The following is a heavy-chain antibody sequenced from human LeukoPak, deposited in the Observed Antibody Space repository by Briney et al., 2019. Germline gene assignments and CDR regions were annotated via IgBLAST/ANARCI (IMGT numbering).Heavy chain of an antibody. J-gene: IGHJ4*02. V-gene: IGHV3-21*01. Sequence: GGSLRLSCAASGFTFSSYSMNWVRQAPGKGLEWVSSISSSSSYIYYADSVKGRFTISRDNAKKSLYLQMNSLRAEDTAVYYCAREARDGYNLDYWGQGTLVTVSS. D-gene: IGHD5-24*01. CDR3: AREARDGYNLDY. CDR1: GFTFSSYS. CDR2: ISSSSSYI.